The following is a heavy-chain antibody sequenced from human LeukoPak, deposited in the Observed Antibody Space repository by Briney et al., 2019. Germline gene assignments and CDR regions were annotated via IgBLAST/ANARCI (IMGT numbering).Heavy chain of an antibody. CDR1: GYSFTSYW. CDR2: INPSDSYT. J-gene: IGHJ5*02. V-gene: IGHV5-10-1*01. Sequence: KPGESLRIYCKGSGYSFTSYWISWVRQMPGKGLEWMGRINPSDSYTNYSPSFQGHVTISADRPISTAYLQWSRLKASDTAMYYCVTIVGSGWYISWGQGTLVTVSS. CDR3: VTIVGSGWYIS. D-gene: IGHD6-19*01.